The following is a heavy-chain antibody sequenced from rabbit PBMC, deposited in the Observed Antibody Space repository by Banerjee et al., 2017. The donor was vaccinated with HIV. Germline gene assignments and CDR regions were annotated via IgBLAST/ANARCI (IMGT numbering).Heavy chain of an antibody. J-gene: IGHJ6*01. Sequence: QEQLEESGGDLVQPEGSLTLTCTASGFSFSSSHWICWVRQAPGKGLEWIACIDAGPSGATYYASWAKGRFTISRTSSTTVTLQMTSLTAADTSTYFCARAAGGGWGPYYGMDLWGPGTLVTVS. D-gene: IGHD4-2*01. V-gene: IGHV1S45*01. CDR1: GFSFSSSHW. CDR2: IDAGPSGAT. CDR3: ARAAGGGWGPYYGMDL.